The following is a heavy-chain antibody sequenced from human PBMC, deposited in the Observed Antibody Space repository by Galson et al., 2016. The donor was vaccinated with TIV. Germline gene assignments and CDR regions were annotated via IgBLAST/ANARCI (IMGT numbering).Heavy chain of an antibody. V-gene: IGHV3-43*01. Sequence: SLRLSCAASGFSFHHYTMHWVRQVPGRRLEWVSLISWHGDNTYYADSVKGRFTISRDNSKSSLYLQMNSLRIEDTALYYCAKDYMWKEDYYYMDVWGRGTTVTVSS. J-gene: IGHJ6*03. CDR2: ISWHGDNT. D-gene: IGHD1-1*01. CDR1: GFSFHHYT. CDR3: AKDYMWKEDYYYMDV.